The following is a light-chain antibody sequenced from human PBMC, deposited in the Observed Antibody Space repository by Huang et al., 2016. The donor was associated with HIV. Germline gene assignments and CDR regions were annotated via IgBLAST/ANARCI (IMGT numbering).Light chain of an antibody. V-gene: IGKV3-20*01. CDR1: QSVSSTY. Sequence: EIVLTQSPGTLSLSPGERATLSCRASQSVSSTYLAWYQQKPGQAPMLLFYGVSSRATGIPDRFSGSGSGTDFTLTISRLEPEDLAVYYCQQYDSSPWTFGQGTKVEIK. CDR2: GVS. CDR3: QQYDSSPWT. J-gene: IGKJ1*01.